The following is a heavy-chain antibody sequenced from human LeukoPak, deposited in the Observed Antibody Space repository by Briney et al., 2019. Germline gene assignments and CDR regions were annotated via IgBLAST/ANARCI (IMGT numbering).Heavy chain of an antibody. Sequence: SETLSLTCTVSVCSVSSYYWSWIRQPPGKGLEWIGYIFYTGSTSYNPSLKSRVSISVDTSNNQFSLKLSSVTAADTAVYYCARVRRSGYYPSYFDYWGQGSLVTVSS. CDR3: ARVRRSGYYPSYFDY. D-gene: IGHD3-22*01. CDR1: VCSVSSYY. CDR2: IFYTGST. V-gene: IGHV4-59*02. J-gene: IGHJ4*02.